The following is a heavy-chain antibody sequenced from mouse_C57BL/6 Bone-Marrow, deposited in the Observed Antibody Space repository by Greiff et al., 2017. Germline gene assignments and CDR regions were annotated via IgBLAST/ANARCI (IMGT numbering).Heavy chain of an antibody. D-gene: IGHD2-10*01. CDR1: GFSLSTSGMG. J-gene: IGHJ4*01. V-gene: IGHV8-12*01. CDR2: IYWDDDE. Sequence: QVTLKESGPGILQSSQTLSLTCSFSGFSLSTSGMGVSWIRQPSGKGLEWLVHIYWDDDERYNPSLKSRLTISKDTSSNQVFLKITSVDTADTATDYCARRGLLPVTGAMDYWGQGTSVTASS. CDR3: ARRGLLPVTGAMDY.